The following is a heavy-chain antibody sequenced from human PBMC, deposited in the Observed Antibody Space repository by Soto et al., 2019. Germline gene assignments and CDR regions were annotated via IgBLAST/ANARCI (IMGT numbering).Heavy chain of an antibody. CDR3: ARDLSPYSDYYDESTSETWFDP. CDR1: GFTFSDYY. CDR2: ISKSGSII. J-gene: IGHJ5*02. Sequence: QVQLVASGGGLVQPGGSLRLSCAASGFTFSDYYMSWLRQPPGKGLEWVSYISKSGSIIHFADSVKGRFAISRDNAKNTRYLQMSSLRAEDTVLYYCARDLSPYSDYYDESTSETWFDPWGQGTLGTVSS. D-gene: IGHD3-16*01. V-gene: IGHV3-11*01.